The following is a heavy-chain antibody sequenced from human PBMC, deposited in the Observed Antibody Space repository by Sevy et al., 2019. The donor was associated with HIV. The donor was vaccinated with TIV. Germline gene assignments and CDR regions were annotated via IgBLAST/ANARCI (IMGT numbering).Heavy chain of an antibody. CDR2: ISSGSTYI. CDR3: AGDRGVGTGSYGMGV. V-gene: IGHV3-21*06. CDR1: GFTFSSYS. D-gene: IGHD1-26*01. J-gene: IGHJ6*02. Sequence: GGSLRLSCAASGFTFSSYSMNWVRLAPGKGLEWVSSISSGSTYIYYADSVKGRFTISRDNAKNSLFLQMNSLRADDTAMYYCAGDRGVGTGSYGMGVWGQGTTVTVSS.